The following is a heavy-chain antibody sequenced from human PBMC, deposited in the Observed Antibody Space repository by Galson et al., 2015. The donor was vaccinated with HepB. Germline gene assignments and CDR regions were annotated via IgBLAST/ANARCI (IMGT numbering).Heavy chain of an antibody. V-gene: IGHV4-34*01. CDR2: INHSGST. J-gene: IGHJ3*02. Sequence: SETLSLTCAVYGGSFSGYYWSWIRQPPGKGLEWIGEINHSGSTNYNPSLKSRVTISVDTSKNQFSLKLSSVTAADTAVYYCARARITMVRGASSKVGAFDIWGQGTMVTVSS. D-gene: IGHD3-10*01. CDR3: ARARITMVRGASSKVGAFDI. CDR1: GGSFSGYY.